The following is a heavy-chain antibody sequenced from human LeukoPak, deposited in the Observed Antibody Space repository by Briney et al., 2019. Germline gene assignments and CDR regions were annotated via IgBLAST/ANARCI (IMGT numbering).Heavy chain of an antibody. Sequence: SETLSLTCTVSGGSISSSGYYWGWIRQPPGKGLQWIGSIYYSGSTYYNPSLKSRVIVSVDTSKNQFSLKLSSVTAADTAVYYCAGQSYDSSGYYYFDYWGQGTLVTVSS. CDR1: GGSISSSGYY. CDR3: AGQSYDSSGYYYFDY. D-gene: IGHD3-22*01. CDR2: IYYSGST. J-gene: IGHJ4*02. V-gene: IGHV4-39*01.